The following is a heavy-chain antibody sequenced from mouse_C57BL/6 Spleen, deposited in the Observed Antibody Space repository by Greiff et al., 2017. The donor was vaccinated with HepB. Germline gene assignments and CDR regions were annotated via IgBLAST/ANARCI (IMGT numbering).Heavy chain of an antibody. V-gene: IGHV1-82*01. Sequence: QVQLQQSGPELVKPGASVKISCKASGYAFSSSWMNWVKQRPGKGLEWIGRIYPGDGDTNYNGKFKGKATLTADKSSSTAYMQLSSLTSEDSAVYFCAKGPLYYYGSSPLDYWGQSTTLTVSS. CDR3: AKGPLYYYGSSPLDY. CDR2: IYPGDGDT. D-gene: IGHD1-1*01. CDR1: GYAFSSSW. J-gene: IGHJ2*01.